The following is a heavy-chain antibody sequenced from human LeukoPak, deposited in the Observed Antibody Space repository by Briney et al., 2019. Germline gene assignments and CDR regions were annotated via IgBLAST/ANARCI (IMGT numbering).Heavy chain of an antibody. V-gene: IGHV1-69*05. CDR3: ARDPPLYGGNSVHYYYYMDV. CDR1: GGTFSSYA. D-gene: IGHD4-23*01. Sequence: ASVKVSCKASGGTFSSYAISWVQQAPGQGLEWMGGIIPIFGTANYAQKFQGRVTMTRDTSISTAYMELSRLRSDDTAVYYCARDPPLYGGNSVHYYYYMDVWGKGTTVTVSS. J-gene: IGHJ6*03. CDR2: IIPIFGTA.